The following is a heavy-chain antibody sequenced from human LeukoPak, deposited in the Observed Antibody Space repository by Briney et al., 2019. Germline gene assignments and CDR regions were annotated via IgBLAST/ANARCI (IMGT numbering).Heavy chain of an antibody. V-gene: IGHV4-39*07. Sequence: SETLSLTCTVSGGSISSSSYYWGWIRQPPGKGLEWIGSIYYSGSTYYNPSLKSRVTISVDTSKNQFSLKLSSVTAADTAVYYCARIKRGYSYGYGYYYYMDVWGKGTTVTVSS. CDR1: GGSISSSSYY. D-gene: IGHD5-18*01. CDR2: IYYSGST. J-gene: IGHJ6*03. CDR3: ARIKRGYSYGYGYYYYMDV.